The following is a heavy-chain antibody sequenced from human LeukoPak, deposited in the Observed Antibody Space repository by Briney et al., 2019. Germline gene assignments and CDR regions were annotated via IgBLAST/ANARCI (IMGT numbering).Heavy chain of an antibody. CDR1: GFTFSSYD. V-gene: IGHV3-23*01. CDR3: AKDKVAAAGTTEFDY. D-gene: IGHD6-13*01. J-gene: IGHJ4*02. CDR2: ISGSGGST. Sequence: PGGTLRLSCAASGFTFSSYDMSWVRQAPGKGLEWASTISGSGGSTYYADSVKGRFTISRDNSKNTLYLQMNSLRAEDTAVYYCAKDKVAAAGTTEFDYWGQGTLVTVSS.